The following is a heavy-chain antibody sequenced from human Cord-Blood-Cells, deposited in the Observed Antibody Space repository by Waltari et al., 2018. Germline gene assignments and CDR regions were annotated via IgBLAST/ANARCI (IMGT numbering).Heavy chain of an antibody. CDR3: ARQDILTGSLFDL. CDR2: IYYSGST. V-gene: IGHV4-39*01. J-gene: IGHJ2*01. Sequence: QLQLQESGPGLVKPSETLSLTCTVSGGSISSSSYYWGWLRQPPGKGLEGIGSIYYSGSTYHNPSLKSRVTISVDTSKNQFSLKLSSVTTADTAVYYWARQDILTGSLFDLWGRGTLVTVSS. D-gene: IGHD3-9*01. CDR1: GGSISSSSYY.